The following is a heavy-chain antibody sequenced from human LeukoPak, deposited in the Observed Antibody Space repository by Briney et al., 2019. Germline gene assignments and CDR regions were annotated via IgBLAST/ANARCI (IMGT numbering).Heavy chain of an antibody. Sequence: GGSLRLSCAASGFTFSSYWMSWVRQAPGKGLEWVANIKQDGSEKYYVDSVKGRFTISRDNAKNSLYLQMNSLRAEDTAVYYCARDGLFSMVRGMITWFDPWGQGTLVTVSS. CDR3: ARDGLFSMVRGMITWFDP. V-gene: IGHV3-7*01. CDR2: IKQDGSEK. D-gene: IGHD3-10*01. CDR1: GFTFSSYW. J-gene: IGHJ5*02.